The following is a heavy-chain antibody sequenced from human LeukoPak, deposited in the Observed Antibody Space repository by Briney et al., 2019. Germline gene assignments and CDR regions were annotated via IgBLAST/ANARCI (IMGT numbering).Heavy chain of an antibody. CDR1: GFTFDDYA. Sequence: GGSLRLSCAASGFTFDDYAMHWVRQAPGKGLEWVSGISWNSGSIGYADSVKGRFTISRDNAKNSLYLQMNSLRAEDTALYYCAKDADYGDYGYCFDYWGQGTLVTVSS. D-gene: IGHD4-17*01. CDR3: AKDADYGDYGYCFDY. J-gene: IGHJ4*02. V-gene: IGHV3-9*01. CDR2: ISWNSGSI.